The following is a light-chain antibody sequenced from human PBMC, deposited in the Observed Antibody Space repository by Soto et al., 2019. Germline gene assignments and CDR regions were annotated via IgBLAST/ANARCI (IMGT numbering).Light chain of an antibody. CDR2: EVN. V-gene: IGLV2-14*01. CDR3: NSYTSSTTYV. J-gene: IGLJ1*01. CDR1: SSDVGGYNY. Sequence: QSVLTQPASVSGSPGQSITISCTGTSSDVGGYNYVSWYQHHPGKAPKLMIYEVNNRPSGVSNRFSGSKSGNVASLTISGLQAEDEADYYCNSYTSSTTYVFGAGTNHRP.